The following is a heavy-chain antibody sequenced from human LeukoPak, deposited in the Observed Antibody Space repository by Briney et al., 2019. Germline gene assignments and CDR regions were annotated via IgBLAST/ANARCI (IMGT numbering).Heavy chain of an antibody. V-gene: IGHV3-33*01. D-gene: IGHD6-13*01. Sequence: GGSLRLSCAASGFTFSSYGMHWVRQAPGKGLEWVAVIWYDGSNKYYADSVKGRFTISRDNSKNTLYLQMNSLRAEGTAVYYCAGTYSSSWYYYYYYGMDVWGQGTTVTVSS. CDR2: IWYDGSNK. CDR3: AGTYSSSWYYYYYYGMDV. J-gene: IGHJ6*02. CDR1: GFTFSSYG.